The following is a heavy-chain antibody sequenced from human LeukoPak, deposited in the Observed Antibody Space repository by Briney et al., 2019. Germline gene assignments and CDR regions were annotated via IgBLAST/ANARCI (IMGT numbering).Heavy chain of an antibody. Sequence: GGSLRLSCAASGFTFSSYSMNWVRQAPGKGLEWVSSISSSSSHIYYADSVKGRFTISRDNAKNSLYLQMNSLRAEDTAVFYCARDREGIAPRPFDYWGQGTLVTVSS. CDR2: ISSSSSHI. J-gene: IGHJ4*02. V-gene: IGHV3-21*01. CDR1: GFTFSSYS. CDR3: ARDREGIAPRPFDY. D-gene: IGHD6-6*01.